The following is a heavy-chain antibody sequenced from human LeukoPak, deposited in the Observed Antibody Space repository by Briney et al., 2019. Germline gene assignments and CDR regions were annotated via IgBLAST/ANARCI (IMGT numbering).Heavy chain of an antibody. D-gene: IGHD3-9*01. V-gene: IGHV4-59*01. Sequence: SETLSLTCTVPGGSISSYYWSWIRQPPGKGLEWIGYIYYSGSTNYNPSLKSRVTISVDTSKNQFSLKLSSVTAADTAVYYCARVDILTGYKYYFDYWGQGTLVTVSS. CDR3: ARVDILTGYKYYFDY. CDR2: IYYSGST. J-gene: IGHJ4*02. CDR1: GGSISSYY.